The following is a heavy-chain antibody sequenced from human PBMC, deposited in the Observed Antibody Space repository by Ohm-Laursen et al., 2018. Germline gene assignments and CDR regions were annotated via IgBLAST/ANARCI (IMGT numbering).Heavy chain of an antibody. CDR2: IDWDDDK. D-gene: IGHD6-19*01. V-gene: IGHV2-70*11. Sequence: PTQTLTLTCTFSGFSLSTSGMCVSWIRQPPGKALEWLARIDWDDDKYYSTSLKTRLTISKDTSKNQVVLTMTNMDPVDTATYYCARISGLLAGRGYFDYWGQGTLVTVSS. J-gene: IGHJ4*02. CDR3: ARISGLLAGRGYFDY. CDR1: GFSLSTSGMC.